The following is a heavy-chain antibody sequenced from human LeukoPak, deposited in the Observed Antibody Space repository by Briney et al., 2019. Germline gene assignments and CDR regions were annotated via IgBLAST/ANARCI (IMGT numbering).Heavy chain of an antibody. CDR3: AKGYCSGASCQEEY. CDR1: GFTFSTYW. CDR2: INSDESST. Sequence: GGSLRLSCAASGFTFSTYWIHWVRQAPGKGLVWVSRINSDESSTTYADSVKGRFTISRDNAKNSLYLQMNSLRAEDTALYYCAKGYCSGASCQEEYWGQGTLVTVSS. V-gene: IGHV3-74*01. J-gene: IGHJ4*02. D-gene: IGHD2-15*01.